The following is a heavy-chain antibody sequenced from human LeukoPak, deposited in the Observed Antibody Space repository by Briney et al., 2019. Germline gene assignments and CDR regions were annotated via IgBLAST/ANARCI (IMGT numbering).Heavy chain of an antibody. CDR2: ISYSGST. CDR1: GXSISTYY. Sequence: PSETLSLTCSVSGXSISTYYWSWIRQPPGKGLDWVGYISYSGSTNYNPSLKSRVTISVDTSENQFSLKLRSVTAADTAVYYCARVRSAGYDYYYGMDVWGQGTTVTVSS. D-gene: IGHD1-1*01. V-gene: IGHV4-59*01. CDR3: ARVRSAGYDYYYGMDV. J-gene: IGHJ6*02.